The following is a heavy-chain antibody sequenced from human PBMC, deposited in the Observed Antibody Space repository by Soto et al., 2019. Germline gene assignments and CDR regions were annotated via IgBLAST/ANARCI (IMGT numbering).Heavy chain of an antibody. V-gene: IGHV3-7*02. J-gene: IGHJ4*02. CDR2: IKQDASEK. CDR3: ATGSGWYSPDY. CDR1: GITFSNYW. Sequence: PGGSLRLSCVVSGITFSNYWMSWVRQAPGKGLEWVANIKQDASEKYYVDSAKGRFTISRDNTKNSLYMQMNNLRAEDTAVYYCATGSGWYSPDYWGQGTLVTVSS. D-gene: IGHD6-13*01.